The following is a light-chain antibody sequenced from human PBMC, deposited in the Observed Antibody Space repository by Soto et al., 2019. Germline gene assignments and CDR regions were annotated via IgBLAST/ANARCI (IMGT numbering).Light chain of an antibody. CDR3: QKYDGAPKT. CDR2: AAS. J-gene: IGKJ1*01. CDR1: QGISSF. V-gene: IGKV1-27*01. Sequence: IQLTQTPSSLSASVGDRVTITCRASQGISSFLAWYQQKPGKAPNLLIYAASTLQSGIPSRFSGSGSGTDFTLTISSLQPEDVATYYCQKYDGAPKTFGQGTKVDIK.